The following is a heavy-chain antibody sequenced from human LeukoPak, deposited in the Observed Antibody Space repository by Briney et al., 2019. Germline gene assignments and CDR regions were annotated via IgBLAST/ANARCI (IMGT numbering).Heavy chain of an antibody. Sequence: ASVKVSCKASGYTFTSYAMNWVRQAPGQGLEWMGWINTNTGNPTYAQGFTGRFVFSLDTSVSTAYLQISSLKAEDTAVYYCARVGEILWFGESLKTDAFDIWGQGTMVTVSS. J-gene: IGHJ3*02. CDR1: GYTFTSYA. CDR3: ARVGEILWFGESLKTDAFDI. D-gene: IGHD3-10*01. CDR2: INTNTGNP. V-gene: IGHV7-4-1*02.